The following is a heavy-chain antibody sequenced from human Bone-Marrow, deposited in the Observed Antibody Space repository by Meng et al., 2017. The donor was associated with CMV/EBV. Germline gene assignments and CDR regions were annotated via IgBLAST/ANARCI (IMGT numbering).Heavy chain of an antibody. CDR1: GFTVSSNY. J-gene: IGHJ5*02. CDR3: ARDLITMTPNWFDP. V-gene: IGHV3-66*02. D-gene: IGHD3-22*01. CDR2: IYSGGST. Sequence: GGSLRLSCAASGFTVSSNYMSWVRQAPGKGLEWVSVIYSGGSTYYADSVKGRFTISRDNSKNTLYLQMNSLRAEDTAVYYCARDLITMTPNWFDPWGQGTLVTVSS.